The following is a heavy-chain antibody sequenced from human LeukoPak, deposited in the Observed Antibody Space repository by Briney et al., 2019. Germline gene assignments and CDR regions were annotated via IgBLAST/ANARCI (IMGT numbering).Heavy chain of an antibody. Sequence: SETLSLTCTVSGGSISSYYWSWIRQPPGKGLEWIGYIYYSGSTNYNPSLKSRVTISVDTSKNQFSLKLSSVTAADTAVYYCARAPPPRVPRFGKDAFDFWGKGTMVTVFS. CDR2: IYYSGST. V-gene: IGHV4-59*01. D-gene: IGHD4/OR15-4a*01. J-gene: IGHJ3*01. CDR3: ARAPPPRVPRFGKDAFDF. CDR1: GGSISSYY.